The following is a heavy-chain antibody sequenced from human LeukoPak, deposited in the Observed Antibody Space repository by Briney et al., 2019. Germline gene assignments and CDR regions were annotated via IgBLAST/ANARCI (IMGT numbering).Heavy chain of an antibody. CDR1: GGSISTYY. D-gene: IGHD1-26*01. V-gene: IGHV4-59*01. Sequence: SETLSLSCTVSGGSISTYYWSWIRQPPGKGLDWIGYIDYSGSTNYNPSLKSRVTISVDTSKNQFSLKLSSVTAADTAVYYCARDRRRELLHAFDIWGQGTMVTVSS. CDR3: ARDRRRELLHAFDI. CDR2: IDYSGST. J-gene: IGHJ3*02.